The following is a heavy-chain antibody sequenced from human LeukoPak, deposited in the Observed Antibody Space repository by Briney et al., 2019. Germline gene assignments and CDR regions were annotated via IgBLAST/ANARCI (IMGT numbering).Heavy chain of an antibody. V-gene: IGHV3-43D*03. CDR3: AKDGKNYFDY. CDR2: ISWDGGSS. CDR1: GFIFDNYA. J-gene: IGHJ4*02. Sequence: GGSLRLSCAASGFIFDNYAMHWVRQAPGKGLEWVSLISWDGGSSYYADSVKGRFTIPRDNSKNSLYLQMNSLRPEDTALYYCAKDGKNYFDYWGQGTLVTVSS.